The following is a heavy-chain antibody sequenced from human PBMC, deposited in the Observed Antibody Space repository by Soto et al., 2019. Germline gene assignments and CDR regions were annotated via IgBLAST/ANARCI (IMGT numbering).Heavy chain of an antibody. CDR3: ARISGYVNYYYYGMDV. J-gene: IGHJ6*02. CDR1: GGSISSYY. V-gene: IGHV4-4*07. D-gene: IGHD5-12*01. Sequence: SETLSLTCTGSGGSISSYYWSWIRQPAGKGLEWIGRIYTSGSTNYNPSLKSRVTMSVDTSKNQFSLKLSSVTAADTAVYYCARISGYVNYYYYGMDVWGQGTTVTVSS. CDR2: IYTSGST.